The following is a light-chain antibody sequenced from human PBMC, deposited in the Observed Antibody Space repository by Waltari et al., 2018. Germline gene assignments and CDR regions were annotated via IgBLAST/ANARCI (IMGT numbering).Light chain of an antibody. CDR3: QQANSVPRH. CDR1: QGIGSW. CDR2: AGS. J-gene: IGKJ5*01. Sequence: WRASQGIGSWLGWYEEKPGKARKRLSYAGSSLESGVPSRFSGSGSGTDFTLTISSLQPEDFATYYCQQANSVPRHFGQGTRLEIK. V-gene: IGKV1D-12*01.